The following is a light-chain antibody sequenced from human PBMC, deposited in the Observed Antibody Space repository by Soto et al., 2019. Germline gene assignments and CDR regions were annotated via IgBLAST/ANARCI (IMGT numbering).Light chain of an antibody. Sequence: EIVMTQSPATLSVSPGERATLSCRASQSISGELAWYQQRPGQPPRLLIYGVSTRANGVPDRFSGSGSGSDFTLTISWLQSEDFAVYYCQQGHDWPLTFGQGTRLDI. V-gene: IGKV3-15*01. CDR2: GVS. CDR3: QQGHDWPLT. CDR1: QSISGE. J-gene: IGKJ2*01.